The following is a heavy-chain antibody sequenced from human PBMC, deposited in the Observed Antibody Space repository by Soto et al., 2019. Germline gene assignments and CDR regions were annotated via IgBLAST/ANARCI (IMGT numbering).Heavy chain of an antibody. CDR2: IYHSGHT. CDR3: ARGGYIYGANAFDI. CDR1: GDSISSSAYS. V-gene: IGHV4-30-2*01. J-gene: IGHJ3*02. D-gene: IGHD5-18*01. Sequence: QLQLQESDSGLVKPSQTLSLTCAVSGDSISSSAYSWSWIRQPPGKGLECIGYIYHSGHTYYNPSLKSRVSISIDRSKNQFSLTLSSLTAADKAVYYCARGGYIYGANAFDIWGHGTMVTVSS.